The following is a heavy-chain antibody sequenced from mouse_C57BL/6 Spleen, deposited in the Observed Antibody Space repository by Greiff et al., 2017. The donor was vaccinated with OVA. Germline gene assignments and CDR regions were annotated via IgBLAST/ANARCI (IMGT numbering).Heavy chain of an antibody. CDR3: TFLYYGSSYAY. J-gene: IGHJ2*01. CDR1: GFNIKDDY. V-gene: IGHV14-4*01. CDR2: IDPENGDT. Sequence: VQLQQSGAELVRPGASVKLSCTASGFNIKDDYMHWVKQRPEQGLEWIGWIDPENGDTEYASKFQGKATITADTSSNTAYLQLSSLTSEDTAVYYCTFLYYGSSYAYWGQGTTLTVSS. D-gene: IGHD1-1*01.